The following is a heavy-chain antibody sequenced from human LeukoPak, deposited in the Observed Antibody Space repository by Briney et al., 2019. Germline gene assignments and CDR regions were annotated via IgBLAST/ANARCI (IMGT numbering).Heavy chain of an antibody. D-gene: IGHD7-27*01. CDR2: ISPNNGDT. CDR3: ARELGRNAFDV. CDR1: GYXFSDNH. Sequence: ASVKVSCKASGYXFSDNHIYWIRQAPGQGLECMGWISPNNGDTNYAQKFQGRITMTGDTSISTGYMELSSLRSDDTAVYYCARELGRNAFDVWGQGTMVTVSS. J-gene: IGHJ3*01. V-gene: IGHV1-2*02.